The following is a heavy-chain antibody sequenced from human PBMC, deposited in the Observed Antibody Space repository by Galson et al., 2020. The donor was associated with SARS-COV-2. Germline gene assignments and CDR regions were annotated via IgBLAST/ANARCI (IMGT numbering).Heavy chain of an antibody. CDR1: GGSISSGIYY. V-gene: IGHV4-61*02. CDR3: ARSIAEAVPDGTDV. D-gene: IGHD6-19*01. CDR2: IYTSGST. J-gene: IGHJ6*02. Sequence: SETLSLTCTVSGGSISSGIYYWSWLRQPAGKGLEWIGRIYTSGSTNYNPSLKRRVTISIDTTMNQFSLKLSPLTAADAAVYYCARSIAEAVPDGTDVWGQGTTVTVSS.